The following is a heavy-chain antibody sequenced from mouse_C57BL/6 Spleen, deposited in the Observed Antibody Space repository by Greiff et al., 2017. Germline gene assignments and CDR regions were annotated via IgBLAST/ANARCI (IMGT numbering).Heavy chain of an antibody. CDR3: ARTTAQAYYYAMAY. CDR1: GFNIKDYD. J-gene: IGHJ4*01. V-gene: IGHV14-2*01. CDR2: IDPEDGET. Sequence: EVKLVESGAELVKPGASVKLSCTASGFNIKDYDMHWVKQKTEQGLEWIGWIDPEDGETKYAPKFQGQVTITADTSNNTAYLQLSSLTSEDTAVYYCARTTAQAYYYAMAYWGQGTSVTVSA. D-gene: IGHD3-2*02.